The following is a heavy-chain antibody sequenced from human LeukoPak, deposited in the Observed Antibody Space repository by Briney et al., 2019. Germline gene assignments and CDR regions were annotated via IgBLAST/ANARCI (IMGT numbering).Heavy chain of an antibody. CDR1: GYTFTSYG. J-gene: IGHJ4*02. Sequence: ASVKVSCKASGYTFTSYGISWVRQAPGQGLEWMGWISAYNGNTNYAQKFQGRVTMTRDTSTSTVYMELSSLRSEDTAVYYCARVDTAMVNDYWGQGTLVTVSS. V-gene: IGHV1-18*01. D-gene: IGHD5-18*01. CDR2: ISAYNGNT. CDR3: ARVDTAMVNDY.